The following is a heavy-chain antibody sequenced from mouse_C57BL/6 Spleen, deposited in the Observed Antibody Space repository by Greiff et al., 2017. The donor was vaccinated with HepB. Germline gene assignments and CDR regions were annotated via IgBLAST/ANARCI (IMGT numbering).Heavy chain of an antibody. V-gene: IGHV1-43*01. J-gene: IGHJ4*01. CDR1: GYSFTGYY. CDR2: INPSTGGT. Sequence: EVKLVESGPELVKPGASVKISCKASGYSFTGYYMHWVKQSSEKSLEWIGEINPSTGGTSYNQKFKGKATLTVDKSSSTAYMQLKSLTSEDSAVYYCAREGYAMDYWGQGTSVTVSS. CDR3: AREGYAMDY.